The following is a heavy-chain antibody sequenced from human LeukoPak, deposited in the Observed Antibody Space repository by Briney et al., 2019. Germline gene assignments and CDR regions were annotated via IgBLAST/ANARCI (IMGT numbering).Heavy chain of an antibody. CDR1: GFTFSSYW. V-gene: IGHV3-74*01. CDR3: ARDGVYCSGGSCDPYY. CDR2: INTDGRST. Sequence: GGSLRLSCAACGFTFSSYWMHWVRQAPGKGLVWVSRINTDGRSTSYADSVKGRFTISRDNAKNTLYLQMNSLRAEDTAVYYCARDGVYCSGGSCDPYYWGQGTLVTVSS. D-gene: IGHD2-15*01. J-gene: IGHJ4*02.